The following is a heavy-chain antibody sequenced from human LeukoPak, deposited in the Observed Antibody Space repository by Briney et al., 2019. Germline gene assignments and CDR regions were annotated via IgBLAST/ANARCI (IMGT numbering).Heavy chain of an antibody. D-gene: IGHD5-12*01. CDR1: GFAFSSYG. Sequence: GRSLRLSCAASGFAFSSYGMHWVRQAPGKGLEWVAVIWYDGSNKYYADSVKGRFAISRDNTKNTLYLQMNSLRAEDTAVYYCARDRGSNWFDPWGQGTLVTVSS. V-gene: IGHV3-33*01. CDR2: IWYDGSNK. J-gene: IGHJ5*02. CDR3: ARDRGSNWFDP.